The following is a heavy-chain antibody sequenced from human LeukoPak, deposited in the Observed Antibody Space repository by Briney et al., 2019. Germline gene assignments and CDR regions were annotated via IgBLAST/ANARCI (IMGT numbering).Heavy chain of an antibody. CDR3: AKVLSYYDSSAFDY. V-gene: IGHV3-23*01. CDR1: GFTFSSYA. D-gene: IGHD3-22*01. J-gene: IGHJ4*02. Sequence: GGSLRLSCEAFGFTFSSYAMSWVRQAPGKGLEWVSSISGSGGSTYYADSVKGRFSISGDNSKNTLYLQMNSLRAEDTAVYSCAKVLSYYDSSAFDYWGQGTLVTVSS. CDR2: ISGSGGST.